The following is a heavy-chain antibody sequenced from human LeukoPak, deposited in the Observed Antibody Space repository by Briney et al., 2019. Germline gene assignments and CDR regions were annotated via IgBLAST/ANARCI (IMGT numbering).Heavy chain of an antibody. V-gene: IGHV3-7*01. Sequence: RGSLRLSCAASGFTSSSYWMSWVRQAPGKGLEWVANIKQDGSEKSYMDSVKGRFTISRDNAKNSLYLQMNSLRDEDTAVYYCARDLPAYYDFWSGYPPNWFDPWGQGTLVTVSS. CDR2: IKQDGSEK. D-gene: IGHD3-3*01. CDR3: ARDLPAYYDFWSGYPPNWFDP. J-gene: IGHJ5*02. CDR1: GFTSSSYW.